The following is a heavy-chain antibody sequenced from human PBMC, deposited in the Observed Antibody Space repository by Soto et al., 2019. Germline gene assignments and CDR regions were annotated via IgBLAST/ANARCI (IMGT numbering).Heavy chain of an antibody. J-gene: IGHJ5*02. CDR3: ARGLEYSSSSAVGWFDP. CDR1: GYTFTSYD. D-gene: IGHD6-6*01. Sequence: VQLVQSGAEVKKPGASVKVSCKASGYTFTSYDINWVRQATGQGLEWMGWMNPNSGNTGYAQKFQGRVTMTRNTSISTAYMELSSLRSEDTAVYYCARGLEYSSSSAVGWFDPWGQGTLVTVSS. CDR2: MNPNSGNT. V-gene: IGHV1-8*01.